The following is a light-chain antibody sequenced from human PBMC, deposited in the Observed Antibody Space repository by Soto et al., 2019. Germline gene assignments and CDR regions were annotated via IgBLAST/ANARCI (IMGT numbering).Light chain of an antibody. CDR1: QSISTF. Sequence: DIQMTQTPSSLSAPVGDRVTITCRASQSISTFLNWYQQKPGKAPQLLIYGASRLQNGVPSRFSASGSGTDFTITISSLKPQNFSSYYCQQGYSAPFTFGPGTKVDVK. CDR2: GAS. V-gene: IGKV1-39*01. J-gene: IGKJ3*01. CDR3: QQGYSAPFT.